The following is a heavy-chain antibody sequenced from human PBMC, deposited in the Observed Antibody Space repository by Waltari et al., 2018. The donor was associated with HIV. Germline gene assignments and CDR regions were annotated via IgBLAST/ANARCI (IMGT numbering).Heavy chain of an antibody. CDR2: LWEYGSHE. CDR1: GFNFSTYA. Sequence: QVHLVESGGAVVQSGKSLRLSCAASGFNFSTYAMHWVRQGPGKGLEWRSVLWEYGSHESYADFAKGRFTSSRDDSDKTLFLYLSGLIADDTAVYYCARDQHSATNYYGLDVWGQGTTVTVS. V-gene: IGHV3-33*02. CDR3: ARDQHSATNYYGLDV. J-gene: IGHJ6*02. D-gene: IGHD3-10*01.